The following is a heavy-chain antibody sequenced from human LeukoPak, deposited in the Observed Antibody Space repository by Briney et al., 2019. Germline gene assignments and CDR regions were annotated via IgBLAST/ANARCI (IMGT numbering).Heavy chain of an antibody. Sequence: PGGSLRLSCAASGFTFSSYAMSWVRQAPGKGLERVSAISGSGGSTYYADSVKGRFTISRDNSKDTLFLQMHSLRPGDTAVYYCVREDTPATANYWGQGTLVTISS. CDR2: ISGSGGST. CDR3: VREDTPATANY. CDR1: GFTFSSYA. V-gene: IGHV3-23*01. J-gene: IGHJ4*02. D-gene: IGHD2-21*02.